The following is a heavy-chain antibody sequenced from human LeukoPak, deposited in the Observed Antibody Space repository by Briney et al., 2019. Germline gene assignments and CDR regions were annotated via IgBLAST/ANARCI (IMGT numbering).Heavy chain of an antibody. V-gene: IGHV3-30*04. J-gene: IGHJ4*02. CDR1: GFTFSSYA. Sequence: GGSLRLSCAASGFTFSSYAMHWVRQAPGKGLEWVAVISYDGSNKYYADPVKGRFTISRDNSKNTLYLQMNSLRAEDTAVYYCARDGIAVAFVAYYFDYWGQGTLVTASS. CDR2: ISYDGSNK. CDR3: ARDGIAVAFVAYYFDY. D-gene: IGHD6-19*01.